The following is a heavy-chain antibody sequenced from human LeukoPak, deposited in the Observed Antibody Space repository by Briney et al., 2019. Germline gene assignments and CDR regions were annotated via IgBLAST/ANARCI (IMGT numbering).Heavy chain of an antibody. CDR3: ANSGFDY. J-gene: IGHJ4*02. V-gene: IGHV3-7*01. D-gene: IGHD1-26*01. CDR2: IKQDGSEK. CDR1: GFSFSDYW. Sequence: GGSLRLSCAASGFSFSDYWMHWVRQPPGKGLEWVANIKQDGSEKYYVDSVKGRFTISRDNAKNSLYLQMNSLRAEDTAVYYCANSGFDYWGQGTLVTVSS.